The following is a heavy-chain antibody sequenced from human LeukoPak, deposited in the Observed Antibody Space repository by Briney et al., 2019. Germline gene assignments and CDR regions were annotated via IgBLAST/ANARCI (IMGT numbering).Heavy chain of an antibody. CDR2: ISAYNGNT. D-gene: IGHD2-2*02. Sequence: ASVKVSCKASGYTFTSYGISWVRQAPGQGLEWMGWISAYNGNTNYTQKLQGRVTMTTDTSTSTAYMELRSLRSDDTAVYYCVRSIVVVPAAIGFDPWGQGTLVTVSS. CDR3: VRSIVVVPAAIGFDP. J-gene: IGHJ5*02. V-gene: IGHV1-18*01. CDR1: GYTFTSYG.